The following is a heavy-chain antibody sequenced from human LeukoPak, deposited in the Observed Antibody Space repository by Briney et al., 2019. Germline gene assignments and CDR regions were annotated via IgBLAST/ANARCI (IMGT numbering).Heavy chain of an antibody. Sequence: ASVKVSCKASGYTFTGYYMHWVRQAPGQGLEWIGWINPSSGGTNYAQKFQGRVTMTRDTSISTAYMELSRLRSDDTAVYYCARVITGTYFDYWGQGTLVTVSS. CDR1: GYTFTGYY. CDR3: ARVITGTYFDY. J-gene: IGHJ4*02. V-gene: IGHV1-2*02. CDR2: INPSSGGT. D-gene: IGHD3-22*01.